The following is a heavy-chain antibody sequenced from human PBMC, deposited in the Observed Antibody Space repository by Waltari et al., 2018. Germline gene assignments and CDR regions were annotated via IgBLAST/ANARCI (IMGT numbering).Heavy chain of an antibody. CDR3: ARLYKDPAGHAFDV. D-gene: IGHD1-20*01. CDR2: IDWDDDK. V-gene: IGHV2-70*01. J-gene: IGHJ3*01. Sequence: QVTLRESGPALVKPPQTLTLPCTISRFPLSTTTISVSWIRQPPGKALEWLAVIDWDDDKYYSPSLQTRLTISKDSSKSQVLLTVTTMDPVDTARYFCARLYKDPAGHAFDVWGQGTMVTVSS. CDR1: RFPLSTTTIS.